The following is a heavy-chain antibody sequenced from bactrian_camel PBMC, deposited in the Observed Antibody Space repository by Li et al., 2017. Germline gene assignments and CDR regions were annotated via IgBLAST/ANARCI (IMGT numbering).Heavy chain of an antibody. CDR1: RYAYTTRC. CDR2: VFTNHGGAT. D-gene: IGHD1*01. V-gene: IGHV3S53*01. J-gene: IGHJ4*01. Sequence: HVQLVEYGGGSVQAGGSLRVSCGTSRYAYTTRCMGWFRQVPGEEREGVAAVFTNHGGATYYADSEKGRFTISQDDNKSSVYLEMTMLEPEDTAIYYCAAGFSGLLKAWETLSRWSYLGQGTQVTVS.